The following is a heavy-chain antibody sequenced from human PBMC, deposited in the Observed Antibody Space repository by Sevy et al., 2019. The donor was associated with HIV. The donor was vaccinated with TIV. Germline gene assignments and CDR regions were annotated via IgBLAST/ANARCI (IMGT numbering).Heavy chain of an antibody. J-gene: IGHJ4*02. D-gene: IGHD4-4*01. CDR3: ARDPVMTRGFDY. CDR2: INTGNGYT. CDR1: GYTFTSKT. Sequence: ASVKVSCKSSGYTFTSKTIHWVRQAPGQRLEWMGWINTGNGYTKYSQNLQGRVTITKDTSANTAYMELSSLKSEDTAVYYCARDPVMTRGFDYWGQGTLVTVSS. V-gene: IGHV1-3*04.